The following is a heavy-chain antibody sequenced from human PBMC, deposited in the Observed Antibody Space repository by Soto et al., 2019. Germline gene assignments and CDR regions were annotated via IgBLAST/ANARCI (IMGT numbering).Heavy chain of an antibody. CDR3: ASGRYFDWLFLDY. V-gene: IGHV4-39*01. CDR1: GGSLSISSYY. J-gene: IGHJ4*02. CDR2: IYYSGST. D-gene: IGHD3-9*01. Sequence: SDILSRTCTDPGGSLSISSYYWGWFRQPPGKGLEWIGSIYYSGSTYYNPSLKSRVTISVDTSKNQFSLKLSSVTAADTAVYYCASGRYFDWLFLDYWGQGTLVTVSS.